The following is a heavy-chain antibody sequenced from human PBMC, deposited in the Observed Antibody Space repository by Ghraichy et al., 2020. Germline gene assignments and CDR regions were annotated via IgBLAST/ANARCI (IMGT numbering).Heavy chain of an antibody. Sequence: LSLTCAASGFTFSSYAMSWVRQAPGKGLEWVSAISGSGGSTYYADSVKGRFTISRDNSKNTLYLQMNSLRAEDTAVYYCAKGATMIVVVITVHYFDYWGQGTLVTVSS. CDR2: ISGSGGST. D-gene: IGHD3-22*01. CDR3: AKGATMIVVVITVHYFDY. J-gene: IGHJ4*02. CDR1: GFTFSSYA. V-gene: IGHV3-23*01.